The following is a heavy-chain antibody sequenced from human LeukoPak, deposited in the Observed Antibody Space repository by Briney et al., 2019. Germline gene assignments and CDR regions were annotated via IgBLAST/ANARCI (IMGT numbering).Heavy chain of an antibody. CDR1: GFTFSSYS. J-gene: IGHJ4*02. Sequence: GGSLRLSCAASGFTFSSYSMNWVRQAPGKGLEWVSYISSSSSTIYYADSVKGRFTISRDNAKNSLYLQMNSLRAEDTAVYYCASSHLAYCSGGSCYSGYWGQGTLVTVSS. CDR2: ISSSSSTI. V-gene: IGHV3-48*04. CDR3: ASSHLAYCSGGSCYSGY. D-gene: IGHD2-15*01.